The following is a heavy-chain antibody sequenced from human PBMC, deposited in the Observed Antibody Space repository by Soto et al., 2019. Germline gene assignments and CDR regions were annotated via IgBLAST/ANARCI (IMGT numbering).Heavy chain of an antibody. CDR1: GFTFSSYG. CDR3: ARAGRVDSSGYYLLVRSCMDV. Sequence: GGSLRLSCAASGFTFSSYGMHWVRQAPGKGLEWVAVIWYDGSNKYYADSVKGRFTISRDNSKNTLYLQMNSLRAEDTAVYYCARAGRVDSSGYYLLVRSCMDVWGQGTTVTVSS. V-gene: IGHV3-33*01. D-gene: IGHD3-22*01. CDR2: IWYDGSNK. J-gene: IGHJ6*02.